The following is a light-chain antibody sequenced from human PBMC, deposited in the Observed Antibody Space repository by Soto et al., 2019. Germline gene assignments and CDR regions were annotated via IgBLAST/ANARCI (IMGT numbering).Light chain of an antibody. CDR3: QQYNSYSQT. CDR2: AAS. V-gene: IGKV1-39*01. J-gene: IGKJ1*01. CDR1: QNINNY. Sequence: DIQVTQSPSSLSASVGDRVTITCRASQNINNYLNWYQQKPGKAPKLLIYAASSLQSGVPSRFSGSGSGTDFTLTISSLQPDDFATYYCQQYNSYSQTFGQGTKVDI.